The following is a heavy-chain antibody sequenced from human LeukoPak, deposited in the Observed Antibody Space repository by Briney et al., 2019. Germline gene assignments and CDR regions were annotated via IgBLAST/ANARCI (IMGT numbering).Heavy chain of an antibody. V-gene: IGHV3-21*01. D-gene: IGHD2-21*01. CDR1: GFTFSDYS. CDR2: ISGRSNYI. Sequence: GGSLRLSCAASGFTFSDYSMNWVRLAAGKGREWVSSISGRSNYIYYADSVEGRFTISRGNAKNSLYLQMNSLRVEDTAVYYCARDESGDNDAFDTWGQGTMVTVSS. J-gene: IGHJ3*02. CDR3: ARDESGDNDAFDT.